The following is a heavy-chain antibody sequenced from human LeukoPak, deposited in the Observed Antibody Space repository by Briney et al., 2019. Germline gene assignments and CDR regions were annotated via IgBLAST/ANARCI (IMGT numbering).Heavy chain of an antibody. D-gene: IGHD6-13*01. J-gene: IGHJ5*02. CDR3: ARGRPTTSIAAAGVNWFDP. Sequence: SVKVSCKASGDTFSSYAISWVRQAPGQGLEWMGGIIPIFGTANYAQKFQGRVTITADKSTSTAYMELSSLRSEDTAVYYCARGRPTTSIAAAGVNWFDPWGQGTLVTVSS. CDR2: IIPIFGTA. V-gene: IGHV1-69*06. CDR1: GDTFSSYA.